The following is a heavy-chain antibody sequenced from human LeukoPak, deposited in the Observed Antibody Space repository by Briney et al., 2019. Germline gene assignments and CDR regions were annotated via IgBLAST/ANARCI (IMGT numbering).Heavy chain of an antibody. CDR1: GFTVSSNY. V-gene: IGHV3-66*01. J-gene: IGHJ5*02. D-gene: IGHD3-9*01. Sequence: GGSLRLSCAASGFTVSSNYMSWVRQAPGKGLEWVSVIYSGGSTYYADSVKGRFTISRDNSKNTLYLQMNSLRAEDTAVYYCARGGYILTANWFDPWGQGTLVTVSS. CDR3: ARGGYILTANWFDP. CDR2: IYSGGST.